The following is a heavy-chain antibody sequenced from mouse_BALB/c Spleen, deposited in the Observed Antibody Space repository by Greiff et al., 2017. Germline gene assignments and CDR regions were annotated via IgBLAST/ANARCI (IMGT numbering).Heavy chain of an antibody. D-gene: IGHD2-12*01. V-gene: IGHV1-55*01. Sequence: QVQLQQPGAELVKPGPSVKLSCKASGYNFPSYWINWVKLRPGQGLEWIGDISPGSGSTNYNEKFKGKATLTVDTSSSTAYMQLSSLASEDSALYYCARRYEGFDYWGQGTTLTVSS. CDR2: ISPGSGST. CDR1: GYNFPSYW. CDR3: ARRYEGFDY. J-gene: IGHJ2*01.